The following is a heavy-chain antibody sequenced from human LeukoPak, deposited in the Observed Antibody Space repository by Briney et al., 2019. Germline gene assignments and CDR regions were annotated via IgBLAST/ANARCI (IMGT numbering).Heavy chain of an antibody. V-gene: IGHV4-59*08. Sequence: SETLSLTCTVSGGSISSYYWSWIRQPPGKGLEWIAYIYYSGSTFYNPSLKSRVTISVDTSKNQFSLKLSSVTAADTAVYYCARLFDYWGQGTLVTVSS. CDR3: ARLFDY. CDR1: GGSISSYY. J-gene: IGHJ4*02. CDR2: IYYSGST.